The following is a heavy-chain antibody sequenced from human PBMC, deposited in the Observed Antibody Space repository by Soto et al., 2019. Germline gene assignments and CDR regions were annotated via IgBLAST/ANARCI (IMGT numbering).Heavy chain of an antibody. J-gene: IGHJ4*02. CDR2: IYWNDDK. V-gene: IGHV2-5*01. CDR1: GFSLSTSGVG. CDR3: AHRTDQPWTTIYFDY. Sequence: SGPTLVNPTQTLTLTCTFSGFSLSTSGVGVGWIRQPPGKALEWLALIYWNDDKRYSPSLKSRLTITKDTSKNQVVLTMTNMDPVDTATYYCAHRTDQPWTTIYFDYWGQGTLVTVSS. D-gene: IGHD1-1*01.